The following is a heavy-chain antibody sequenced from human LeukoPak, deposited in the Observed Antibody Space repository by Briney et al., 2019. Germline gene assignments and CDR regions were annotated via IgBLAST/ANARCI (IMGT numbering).Heavy chain of an antibody. V-gene: IGHV3-30*04. CDR3: ARDGRPELPHYVWGSYRPYYFDY. J-gene: IGHJ4*02. D-gene: IGHD3-16*02. Sequence: AGGSLRLSCAASGFTFSSYAMHWVRQAPGKGLEWVAVISYDGSNKYYADSVKGRFTISRDNSKNTLYLQMNSLRAEDTAVYYCARDGRPELPHYVWGSYRPYYFDYWGQGTLVTVSS. CDR1: GFTFSSYA. CDR2: ISYDGSNK.